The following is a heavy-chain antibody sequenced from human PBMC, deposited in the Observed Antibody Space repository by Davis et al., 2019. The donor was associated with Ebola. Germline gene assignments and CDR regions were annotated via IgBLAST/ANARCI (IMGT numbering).Heavy chain of an antibody. CDR3: ARDAFSLSRYDTEDH. CDR1: GFTFYRYE. V-gene: IGHV3-48*03. Sequence: PGGSLRLSCAASGFTFYRYEMNWVRQAPGKGLEWVSYISSSGSTIYYADSVKGRFTISRDNARDSLYLQMDSLRVEDTAIYYCARDAFSLSRYDTEDHWGQGTLVTVSS. D-gene: IGHD3-9*01. J-gene: IGHJ4*02. CDR2: ISSSGSTI.